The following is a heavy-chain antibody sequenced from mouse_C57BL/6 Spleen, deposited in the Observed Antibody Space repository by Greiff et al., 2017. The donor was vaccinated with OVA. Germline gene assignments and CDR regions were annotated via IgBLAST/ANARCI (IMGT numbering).Heavy chain of an antibody. Sequence: DVKLVESGGGLVKPGGSLKLSCAASGFTFSDYGMHWVRQAPEKGLEWVAYISSGSSTIYYADTVKGRFTISRDNAKNTLFLQMTSLRSEDTAMYYCASDDYWFAYWGQGTLVTVSA. CDR1: GFTFSDYG. J-gene: IGHJ3*01. V-gene: IGHV5-17*01. CDR2: ISSGSSTI. D-gene: IGHD2-4*01. CDR3: ASDDYWFAY.